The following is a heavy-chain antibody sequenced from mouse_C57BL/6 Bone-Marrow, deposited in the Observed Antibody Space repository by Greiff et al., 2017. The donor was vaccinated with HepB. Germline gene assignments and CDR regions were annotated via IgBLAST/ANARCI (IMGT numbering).Heavy chain of an antibody. CDR1: GFTFSSYG. CDR3: ARPPSVYAMDY. CDR2: ISSGGSYT. Sequence: EVKVVESGGDLVKPGGSLKLSCAASGFTFSSYGMSWVRQTPDKRLEWVATISSGGSYTYYPDSVKGRFTISRDNAKNTLYLQMSSLKSEDTAMYYCARPPSVYAMDYWGQGTSVTVAS. J-gene: IGHJ4*01. V-gene: IGHV5-6*01.